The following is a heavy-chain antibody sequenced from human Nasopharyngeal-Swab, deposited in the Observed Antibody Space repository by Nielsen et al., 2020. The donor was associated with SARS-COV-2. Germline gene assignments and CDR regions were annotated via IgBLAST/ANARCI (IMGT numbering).Heavy chain of an antibody. V-gene: IGHV4-4*02. CDR2: MFHGGTR. Sequence: SETLSLTCAVPGGSFSSDNWWSWVRQPPGEGLEWIGEMFHGGTRNYNPSLRSRVSISLDKSKTHFSLTLTSVTAADTAVYYCARVMYGGFDSWGQGTLVTVSS. J-gene: IGHJ5*01. D-gene: IGHD2-8*01. CDR3: ARVMYGGFDS. CDR1: GGSFSSDNW.